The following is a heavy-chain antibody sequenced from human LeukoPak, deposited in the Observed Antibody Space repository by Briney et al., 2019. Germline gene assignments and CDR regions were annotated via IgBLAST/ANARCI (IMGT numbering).Heavy chain of an antibody. CDR2: ISSSSSYI. CDR1: GFTFSSYS. Sequence: GGSLRLSCAASGFTFSSYSMNWVRQAPGKGLEWVSSISSSSSYIYYADSVKGRFTISRDNSKNTLYLQMNSLRAEDTAVYYCARGGVWLSDAFDIWGQGTMVTVSS. V-gene: IGHV3-21*01. J-gene: IGHJ3*02. D-gene: IGHD3-22*01. CDR3: ARGGVWLSDAFDI.